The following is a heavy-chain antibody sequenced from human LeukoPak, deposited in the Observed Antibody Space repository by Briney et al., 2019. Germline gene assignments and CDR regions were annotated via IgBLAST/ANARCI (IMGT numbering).Heavy chain of an antibody. J-gene: IGHJ4*02. D-gene: IGHD3-22*01. Sequence: HPGGSLRLSCAASGFTFAGYAMSWVRQAPGKGLEWVSAISGSGGSTYYADSVKGRFTISRDNSKNTLYLQMNSLRAEDTAVYYCAKVLHSSGYSYYFDYWGQGTLVTVSS. CDR3: AKVLHSSGYSYYFDY. CDR2: ISGSGGST. V-gene: IGHV3-23*01. CDR1: GFTFAGYA.